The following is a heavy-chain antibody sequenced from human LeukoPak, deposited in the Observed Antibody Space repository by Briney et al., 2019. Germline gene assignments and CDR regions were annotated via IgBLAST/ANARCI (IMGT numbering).Heavy chain of an antibody. CDR3: ARHRYYDFWSGYYNPVNYFDY. J-gene: IGHJ4*02. D-gene: IGHD3-3*01. CDR2: IYYSGST. CDR1: GGSISSYY. Sequence: SETLSLTCTVSGGSISSYYWSWIRQPPGKGLEWIGYIYYSGSTNYNPSLKSRVTISVDTSKNQFSLKLSSVTAADTAVYYCARHRYYDFWSGYYNPVNYFDYWGQGTLVTVSS. V-gene: IGHV4-59*08.